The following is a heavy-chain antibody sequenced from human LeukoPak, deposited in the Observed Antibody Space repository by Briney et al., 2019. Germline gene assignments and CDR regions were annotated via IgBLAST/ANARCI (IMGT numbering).Heavy chain of an antibody. Sequence: GGSLRLSCAASGFTFSSYAMSWVRQAPGKGLEWVSTISGSGGSTYYADSVKGRFTISRDNSKNTLYLQMNSLRAEDTAVYYCAKGSYSSGWYRFDPWAREPWSPSPQ. V-gene: IGHV3-23*01. D-gene: IGHD6-19*01. CDR1: GFTFSSYA. CDR2: ISGSGGST. CDR3: AKGSYSSGWYRFDP. J-gene: IGHJ5*02.